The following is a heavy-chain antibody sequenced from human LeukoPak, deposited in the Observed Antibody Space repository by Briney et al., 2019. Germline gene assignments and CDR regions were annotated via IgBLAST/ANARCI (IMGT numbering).Heavy chain of an antibody. CDR2: IRSDATSE. V-gene: IGHV3-30*02. CDR1: GFTFSNYG. Sequence: PGGSLRLSCAASGFTFSNYGMHWVRQAPGKGLEWVTFIRSDATSEFYADSVKGRFTISRDNSRDTLYLQMNSLRAEDTAVYYCAKDLPAAYFDYWGQGTLVTVSS. J-gene: IGHJ4*02. CDR3: AKDLPAAYFDY. D-gene: IGHD2-2*01.